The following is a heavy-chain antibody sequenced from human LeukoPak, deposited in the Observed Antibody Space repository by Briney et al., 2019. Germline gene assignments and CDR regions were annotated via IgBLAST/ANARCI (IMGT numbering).Heavy chain of an antibody. D-gene: IGHD5-12*01. CDR3: AKKYRATPEGYYFDY. J-gene: IGHJ4*02. CDR1: GFTFSSYE. Sequence: GGSLRLSCAASGFTFSSYEMNWVRQAPGKGLEWVSYISSSGSTIYYADSVKGRFTISRDNAKNSLYLQMNSLRAADTAVYYCAKKYRATPEGYYFDYWGQGTLVTVSS. CDR2: ISSSGSTI. V-gene: IGHV3-48*03.